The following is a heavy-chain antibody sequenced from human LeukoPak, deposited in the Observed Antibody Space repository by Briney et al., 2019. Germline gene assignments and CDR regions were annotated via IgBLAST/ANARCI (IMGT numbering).Heavy chain of an antibody. D-gene: IGHD3-3*01. V-gene: IGHV1-2*02. Sequence: GASLKVASKASGYTFPDYYIHWVRQAPGQGPAWMGWLKANSGDTNYAQKFQGRVTLTRDTSINTAYMEVNRLRSDDTAVYYCGRVTIFSPSHYYGMDVWGQGTAVTVSS. J-gene: IGHJ6*02. CDR1: GYTFPDYY. CDR2: LKANSGDT. CDR3: GRVTIFSPSHYYGMDV.